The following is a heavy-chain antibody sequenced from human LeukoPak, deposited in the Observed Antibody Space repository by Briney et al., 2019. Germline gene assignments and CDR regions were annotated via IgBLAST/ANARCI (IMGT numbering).Heavy chain of an antibody. CDR3: ARDHLYCDSSAHGNWFDP. CDR2: IYYTGNT. CDR1: GGSISSGGYS. D-gene: IGHD3-22*01. J-gene: IGHJ5*02. V-gene: IGHV4-30-4*07. Sequence: SQTLSLTCAVSGGSISSGGYSWSWIRQPPGKAMEFIAYIYYTGNTYFNPSLKSRVTISVDTSKNQFSLKLSSVTAADTAVYYCARDHLYCDSSAHGNWFDPWGQGTLVTVSS.